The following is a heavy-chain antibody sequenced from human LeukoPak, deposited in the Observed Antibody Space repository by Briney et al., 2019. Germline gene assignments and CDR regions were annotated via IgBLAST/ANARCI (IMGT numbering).Heavy chain of an antibody. D-gene: IGHD3-22*01. CDR2: IYSGGST. Sequence: GGSLRLSCAASGLTFSSYSMNWVRQAPGKGLEWVSVIYSGGSTYYADSVKGRFTISRDNSRNTLYLQMNSLRAEDTAVYYCAKSPTYYYDSSGYYYGGYYFDYWGQGTLVTVSS. CDR3: AKSPTYYYDSSGYYYGGYYFDY. CDR1: GLTFSSYS. V-gene: IGHV3-66*01. J-gene: IGHJ4*02.